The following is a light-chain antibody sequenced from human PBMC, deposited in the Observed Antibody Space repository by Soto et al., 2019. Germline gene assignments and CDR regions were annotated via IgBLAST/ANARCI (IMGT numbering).Light chain of an antibody. CDR3: QQCNNWRGYT. V-gene: IGKV3-15*01. CDR2: GAS. J-gene: IGKJ2*01. CDR1: QSVSSN. Sequence: EIVMTQSPATLSVPPVERATLSCRASQSVSSNLAWYQQKPGQAPRLLIYGASTRATGIPARFSGSGSGTEFTLTISSLQSEDFAVYYCQQCNNWRGYTFGQGTKLEIK.